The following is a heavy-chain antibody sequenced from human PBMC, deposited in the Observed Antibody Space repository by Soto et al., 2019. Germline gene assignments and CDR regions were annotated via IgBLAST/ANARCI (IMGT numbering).Heavy chain of an antibody. CDR1: GDSISSRSYY. V-gene: IGHV4-31*02. CDR3: AAGDAWGLLLAY. CDR2: IYYSGST. J-gene: IGHJ4*02. D-gene: IGHD7-27*01. Sequence: SETLSLTCTVTGDSISSRSYYWGWIRQPPGKGLEWIGNIYYSGSTYYNPSLKSRVTISLDTSKNQFSLWLRSVTAADTAVYYCAAGDAWGLLLAYWGQGTLVTVSS.